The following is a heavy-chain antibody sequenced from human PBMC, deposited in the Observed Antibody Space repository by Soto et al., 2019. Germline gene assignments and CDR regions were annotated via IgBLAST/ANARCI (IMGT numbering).Heavy chain of an antibody. CDR3: AKDRNYPRDQFHN. D-gene: IGHD1-7*01. Sequence: SETLSLTCTVSGGSMSSYYWTWLRQSPGRGLEWIGYISYSGSTYYNPSLKSRVTISADTSKNQFSLRMNSMIAADTAVYYCAKDRNYPRDQFHNWGQGTLVTVSS. V-gene: IGHV4-59*01. J-gene: IGHJ4*02. CDR2: ISYSGST. CDR1: GGSMSSYY.